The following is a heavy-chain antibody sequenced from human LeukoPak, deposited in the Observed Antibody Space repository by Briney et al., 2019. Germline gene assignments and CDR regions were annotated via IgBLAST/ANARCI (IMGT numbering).Heavy chain of an antibody. D-gene: IGHD4-11*01. CDR2: FKTKYNQV. CDR1: GFTLSDYA. V-gene: IGHV3-23*05. CDR3: ARSVPDYTRFDY. J-gene: IGHJ4*02. Sequence: GGSLRLSCVASGFTLSDYAMNWVRQAPGKGLEWVSTFKTKYNQVYYAESVRGRFTISTDNSKKTVYLQMNSLRAEDTALYYCARSVPDYTRFDYWGQGALVTVSS.